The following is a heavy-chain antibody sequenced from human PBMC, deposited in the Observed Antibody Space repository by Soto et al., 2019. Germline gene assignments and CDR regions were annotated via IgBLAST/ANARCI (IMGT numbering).Heavy chain of an antibody. J-gene: IGHJ5*02. CDR3: ARFSMVRGRTRHWFDP. CDR2: ISAYNGNT. V-gene: IGHV1-18*04. D-gene: IGHD3-10*01. CDR1: GYTFTSYG. Sequence: GASVKVSCKASGYTFTSYGISWVRQAPGQGLEWMGWISAYNGNTNYAQKLQVRVTMTTDTSTSTAYMELRSLRSDDTAVYYCARFSMVRGRTRHWFDPWGQGTLVTASS.